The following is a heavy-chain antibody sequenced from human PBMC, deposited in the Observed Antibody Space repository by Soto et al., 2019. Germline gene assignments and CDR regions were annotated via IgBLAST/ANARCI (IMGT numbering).Heavy chain of an antibody. Sequence: QVQLVQSGPEVKKPGASVKVSCKASGYTFTSYGISWVRQAPGQGLEWMGWISAYNGDTKYAQKLQGRVTMTTDTSTSTAYMELRSLRSDDTAVYYCARLGYCSGSSCDYYWYFDRWGRGTLVTVSS. CDR3: ARLGYCSGSSCDYYWYFDR. D-gene: IGHD2-15*01. V-gene: IGHV1-18*01. CDR2: ISAYNGDT. J-gene: IGHJ2*01. CDR1: GYTFTSYG.